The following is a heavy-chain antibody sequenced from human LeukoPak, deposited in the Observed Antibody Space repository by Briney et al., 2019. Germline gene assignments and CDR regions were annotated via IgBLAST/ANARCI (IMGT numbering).Heavy chain of an antibody. CDR3: ATGPATVIATNFDF. D-gene: IGHD4-17*01. Sequence: PGGSLRLSCAASGFTFSSYAMSWVRQAPGKGLEWVSGISGSGGDTYYADSVKGRFTISRDNSRNTLYLQMNSLRAEDTAVYYCATGPATVIATNFDFWGQGTLVTVSS. J-gene: IGHJ4*02. CDR2: ISGSGGDT. CDR1: GFTFSSYA. V-gene: IGHV3-23*01.